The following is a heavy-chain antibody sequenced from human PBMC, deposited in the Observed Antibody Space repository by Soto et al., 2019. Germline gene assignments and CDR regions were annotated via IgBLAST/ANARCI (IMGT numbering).Heavy chain of an antibody. CDR1: GGTFSGYY. CDR2: INHSGSI. CDR3: ARVDRTLVASYGLNV. V-gene: IGHV4-34*01. D-gene: IGHD2-8*02. Sequence: WETLSLSCAASGGTFSGYYWNWIRQPPGKGLEWIGEINHSGSINFNPYLKSRLSISLDTYTKHFFYLLSSMTDADTAAFYCARVDRTLVASYGLNVWGHGTTGTVS. J-gene: IGHJ6*02.